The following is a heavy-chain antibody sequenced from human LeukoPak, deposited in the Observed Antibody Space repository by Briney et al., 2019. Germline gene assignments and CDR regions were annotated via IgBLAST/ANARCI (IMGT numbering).Heavy chain of an antibody. V-gene: IGHV3-21*01. CDR1: GFTFSTYN. D-gene: IGHD2-8*01. Sequence: PGGSLRLSCAASGFTFSTYNMNWVRQAPGKGLEWVSSTSTSGSSTFYADSMKGRFTISRDNAKSSLYLQMSSLRAEDTAVYYCAREPGNNGDLDYWGQGTLVTVSS. CDR3: AREPGNNGDLDY. CDR2: TSTSGSST. J-gene: IGHJ4*02.